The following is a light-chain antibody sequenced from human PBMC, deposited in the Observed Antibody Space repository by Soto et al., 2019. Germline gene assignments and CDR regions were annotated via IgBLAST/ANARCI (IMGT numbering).Light chain of an antibody. CDR2: DAS. J-gene: IGKJ1*01. CDR3: QQYNHWPPT. V-gene: IGKV3D-15*01. CDR1: ESISRDY. Sequence: ELVLTQSPGTLSLSPGQRATLSCRASESISRDYLAWYQQKPGQAPRLLIYDASNRATGIPARFSGSGSGTEFTLTITSLRSEDFAVYYCQQYNHWPPTFGHGTKVDIK.